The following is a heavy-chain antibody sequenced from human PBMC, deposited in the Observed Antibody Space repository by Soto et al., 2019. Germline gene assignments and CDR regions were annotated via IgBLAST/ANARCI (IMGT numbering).Heavy chain of an antibody. CDR3: ARGRYYYDSSGTFDY. CDR2: IYYSGST. D-gene: IGHD3-22*01. V-gene: IGHV4-39*01. J-gene: IGHJ4*02. CDR1: GGSISSGSYY. Sequence: SETLSLTCTVSGGSISSGSYYWGWIRQPPGKGLEWIGSIYYSGSTYYNPSLKSRVTISVDTSKNQFSLKLSSVTAADTAVYYCARGRYYYDSSGTFDYWGQGTLVTVSS.